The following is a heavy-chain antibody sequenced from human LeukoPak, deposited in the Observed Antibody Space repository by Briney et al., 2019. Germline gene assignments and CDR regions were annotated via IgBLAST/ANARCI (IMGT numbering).Heavy chain of an antibody. D-gene: IGHD6-13*01. CDR1: GFTFISYA. CDR3: AFRGYSSSWYPLEY. CDR2: ISGSGGST. Sequence: PGGSLRLSCASSGFTFISYAMSWVRQAPGRGLEWVSAISGSGGSTYYADSVKGRSTISRDNSKNTLYLQMNSLRAEDTAVYYCAFRGYSSSWYPLEYWGQGTLVTVSS. J-gene: IGHJ4*02. V-gene: IGHV3-23*01.